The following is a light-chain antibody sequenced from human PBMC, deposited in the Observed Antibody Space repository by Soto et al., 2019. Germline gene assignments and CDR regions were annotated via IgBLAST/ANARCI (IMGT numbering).Light chain of an antibody. CDR1: SSNIGSNS. Sequence: QSVLTQPPSASGNPGQTVTISCSGSSSNIGSNSAYWYQQIPGTAPKLIIYRNHQRPSGVPDRFSGSKSGTSASLTISGLQSEDEADYNCAACDDSRNWVFGGGTKLTVL. J-gene: IGLJ3*02. CDR3: AACDDSRNWV. CDR2: RNH. V-gene: IGLV1-44*01.